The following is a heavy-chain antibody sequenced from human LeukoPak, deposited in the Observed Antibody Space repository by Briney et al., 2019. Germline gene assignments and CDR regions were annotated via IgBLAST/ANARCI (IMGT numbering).Heavy chain of an antibody. CDR3: TRDLDLYNDAFDV. CDR1: GFTFTRYR. Sequence: GGSLRLSCTASGFTFTRYRMNWVRQATGKGLEWLSSIRSSSSEIYYADSVKGRFTISRDNAKNSVYLQINSLRAEDTAVYYCTRDLDLYNDAFDVWGQGTRVSVSS. J-gene: IGHJ3*01. D-gene: IGHD1-14*01. V-gene: IGHV3-21*01. CDR2: IRSSSSEI.